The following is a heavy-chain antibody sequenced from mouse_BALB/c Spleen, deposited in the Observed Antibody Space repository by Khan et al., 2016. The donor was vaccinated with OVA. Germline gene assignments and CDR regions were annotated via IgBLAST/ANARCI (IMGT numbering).Heavy chain of an antibody. CDR3: ARQPYYHYYIMDY. J-gene: IGHJ4*01. V-gene: IGHV2-6-1*01. D-gene: IGHD2-10*01. CDR1: GFSLTNYG. Sequence: QVQLKQSGPGLVAPSQSLSITCTISGFSLTNYGVHWVRQPPGKGLEWLGVIWSDGSTTYTSALKSRLSISKDNSKSQVFLKMNSLQTDDTAMYYCARQPYYHYYIMDYWGQGTSVTVSS. CDR2: IWSDGST.